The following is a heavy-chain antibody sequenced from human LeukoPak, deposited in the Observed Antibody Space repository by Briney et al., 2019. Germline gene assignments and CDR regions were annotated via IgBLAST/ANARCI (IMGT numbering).Heavy chain of an antibody. CDR2: MSGSSGHI. CDR1: GFTFSSYS. V-gene: IGHV3-21*06. Sequence: GGSLRLSCAASGFTFSSYSMAWVRQAPGKGLEWVSSMSGSSGHIYYADSLEGRFTISRDNAKSSLFLQMTSLRVEDTAVYYCARLKDDVTKFDYWGQGTLVTVSS. CDR3: ARLKDDVTKFDY. J-gene: IGHJ4*02. D-gene: IGHD2-8*01.